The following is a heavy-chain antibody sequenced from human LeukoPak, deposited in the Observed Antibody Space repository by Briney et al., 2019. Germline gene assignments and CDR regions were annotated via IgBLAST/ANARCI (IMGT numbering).Heavy chain of an antibody. J-gene: IGHJ4*02. Sequence: KPGESLRLSCAASGFTLSSYTMNWVRQAPGKGLEWVSSIGISSNYIYYAYSEMCRLTISRDNAKNSLYLQMNSLRAEDTAVYYCARDHMAIAVDGYGCWGRG. CDR2: IGISSNYI. CDR1: GFTLSSYT. D-gene: IGHD6-19*01. V-gene: IGHV3-21*01. CDR3: ARDHMAIAVDGYGC.